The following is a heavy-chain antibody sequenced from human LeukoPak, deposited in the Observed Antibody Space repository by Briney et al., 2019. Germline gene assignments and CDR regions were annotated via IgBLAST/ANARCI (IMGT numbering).Heavy chain of an antibody. V-gene: IGHV3-7*01. Sequence: GGSLRPSCAASGFTFSSYWMSWVRQAPGKGLEWVANIKKDGSEKYYVDSVKGRFTISRDNAKNSLYLQMNSLRAEDTAVYYCAGGYKYAYYNYYYMDVWGKGTTVSVSS. D-gene: IGHD5-24*01. CDR1: GFTFSSYW. J-gene: IGHJ6*03. CDR2: IKKDGSEK. CDR3: AGGYKYAYYNYYYMDV.